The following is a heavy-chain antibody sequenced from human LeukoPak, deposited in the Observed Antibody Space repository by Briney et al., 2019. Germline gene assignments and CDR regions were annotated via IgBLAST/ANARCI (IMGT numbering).Heavy chain of an antibody. CDR3: ARSRGRSTSRIVELWFDP. Sequence: ASVKVSCKASGYTFTSYYMHWVRQAPGQGLEWMGIINPSGGSTSYAQKFQGRVTMTRDMSTSTVYMELSSLRSEDTAVDYCARSRGRSTSRIVELWFDPWGQGTLVTVSS. CDR2: INPSGGST. V-gene: IGHV1-46*01. CDR1: GYTFTSYY. D-gene: IGHD2-2*01. J-gene: IGHJ5*02.